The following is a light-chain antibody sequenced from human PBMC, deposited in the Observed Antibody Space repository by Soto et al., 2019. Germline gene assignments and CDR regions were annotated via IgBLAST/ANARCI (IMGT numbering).Light chain of an antibody. CDR3: LLDYSYFWA. Sequence: AIQVTQSPSSLSASVGDRVTITCRTSQGIRSAVGWYQQKPGKVPKLLIYAASTLQSGVPSRFRGSGSGRAFTITISSLQPEDFATYYCLLDYSYFWAFGRATKVEIK. J-gene: IGKJ1*01. V-gene: IGKV1-6*01. CDR2: AAS. CDR1: QGIRSA.